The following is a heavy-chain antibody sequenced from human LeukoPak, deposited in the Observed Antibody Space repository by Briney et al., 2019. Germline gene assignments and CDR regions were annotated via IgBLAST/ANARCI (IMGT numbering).Heavy chain of an antibody. Sequence: ASVKVSCTASGYTFTSYAMHWVRQAPGQRLEWMGWINAGNGNTKYSQKFQGRVTITRDTSASTAYMELSSLRSEDTAVYYCAKDYYGSGSYYFDYWGQGTLVTVSS. J-gene: IGHJ4*02. CDR2: INAGNGNT. D-gene: IGHD3-10*01. CDR1: GYTFTSYA. CDR3: AKDYYGSGSYYFDY. V-gene: IGHV1-3*01.